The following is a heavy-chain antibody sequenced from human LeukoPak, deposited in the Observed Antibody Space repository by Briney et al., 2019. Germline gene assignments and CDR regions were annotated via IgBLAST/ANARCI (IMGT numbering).Heavy chain of an antibody. V-gene: IGHV4-34*01. CDR2: INHSGST. J-gene: IGHJ4*02. CDR3: ARGRIVGATSINFDY. D-gene: IGHD1-26*01. Sequence: SETLSLTCAVYGGSFSGYYWSWIRQPPGKGLEWIGEINHSGSTNYNPSLKSRVTISVDTSKNQFSLKLSSVTAADTAVYYCARGRIVGATSINFDYWGQGTLVTVSS. CDR1: GGSFSGYY.